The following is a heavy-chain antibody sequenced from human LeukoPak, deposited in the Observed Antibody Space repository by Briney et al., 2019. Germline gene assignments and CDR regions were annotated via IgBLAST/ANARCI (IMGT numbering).Heavy chain of an antibody. D-gene: IGHD2-2*01. Sequence: SETLSLTRTLSGGSISSGSYYWSWIRQPAGKGLEWIGRIYTRGGPNSNPSLKSRVTISVETSKNQFSLNLSSVTAADTAVYYSASTLVVPAAINLIDAWGQGTLVTVSS. CDR3: ASTLVVPAAINLIDA. CDR2: IYTRGGP. V-gene: IGHV4-61*02. J-gene: IGHJ5*01. CDR1: GGSISSGSYY.